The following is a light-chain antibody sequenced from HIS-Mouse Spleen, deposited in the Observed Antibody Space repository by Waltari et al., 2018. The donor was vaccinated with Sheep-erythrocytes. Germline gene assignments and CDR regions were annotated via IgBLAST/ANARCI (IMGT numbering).Light chain of an antibody. V-gene: IGLV3-1*01. J-gene: IGLJ3*02. CDR3: QAWDSSTAWV. Sequence: SYELTQPPSVSVSPGQTASITCSGDKLGDKYACWYQQKPGQSPVLVIYQDSKRPSGIPGGFAGSNSGNTATLTISGTQAMDEADYYGQAWDSSTAWVFGGGTKLTVL. CDR1: KLGDKY. CDR2: QDS.